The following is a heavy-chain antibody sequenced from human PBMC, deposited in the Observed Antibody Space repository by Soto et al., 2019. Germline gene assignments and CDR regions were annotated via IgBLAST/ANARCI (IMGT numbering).Heavy chain of an antibody. CDR3: ARDXLMATAGTARHYFGLDV. V-gene: IGHV4-31*03. CDR2: IYYSGNT. J-gene: IGHJ6*02. Sequence: SVTLSLTCTVSGGSIRSGGYYWSWVRQNPRRGLEWIGNIYYSGNTYYNPSLKSRLTISVDTSKNQFSLNLSSVTAADTAVYYRARDXLMATAGTARHYFGLDVWGQGTTVTVSS. CDR1: GGSIRSGGYY. D-gene: IGHD5-18*01.